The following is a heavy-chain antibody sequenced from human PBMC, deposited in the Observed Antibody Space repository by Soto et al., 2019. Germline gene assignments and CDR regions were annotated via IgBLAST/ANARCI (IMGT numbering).Heavy chain of an antibody. D-gene: IGHD3-3*01. CDR2: ISGSGGST. V-gene: IGHV3-23*01. CDR1: GFTFSSYA. CDR3: AKVIRFWEWLPIGAFDI. Sequence: GGSLRLSCAASGFTFSSYAMSWVRQAPGKGLEWVSAISGSGGSTYYADSVKGRFTISRDNSKNTLYLQMNSLRAEDTAVYYCAKVIRFWEWLPIGAFDIWGQGTMVTVSS. J-gene: IGHJ3*02.